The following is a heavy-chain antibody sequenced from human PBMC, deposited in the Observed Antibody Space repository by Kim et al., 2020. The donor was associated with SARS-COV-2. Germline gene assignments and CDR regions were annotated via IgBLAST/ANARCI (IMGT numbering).Heavy chain of an antibody. CDR2: IYYSGST. D-gene: IGHD2-15*01. Sequence: SEPLSLTCTVSGGSISSGGYYWSWIRQHPGKGLEWIGYIYYSGSTYYNPSLKSRVTISVDTSKNQFSLKLSSVTAADTAVYYCARDSGVVAAIDYWGQGTLVTVSS. V-gene: IGHV4-31*03. CDR1: GGSISSGGYY. CDR3: ARDSGVVAAIDY. J-gene: IGHJ4*02.